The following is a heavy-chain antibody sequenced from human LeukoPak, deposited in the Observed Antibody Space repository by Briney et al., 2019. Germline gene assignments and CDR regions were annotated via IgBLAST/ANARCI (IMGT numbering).Heavy chain of an antibody. V-gene: IGHV3-66*01. CDR2: IYSGGST. Sequence: GGSLRLSCAASGFTVSSNYMSWVRQAPGKGLEWVSVIYSGGSTYYADSVKGRFTISRDNSKNTLYLQMNSLRAEDTAVYYCARDDYVWGSYRPGAFDIWGQGTMVTVSS. CDR1: GFTVSSNY. J-gene: IGHJ3*02. D-gene: IGHD3-16*02. CDR3: ARDDYVWGSYRPGAFDI.